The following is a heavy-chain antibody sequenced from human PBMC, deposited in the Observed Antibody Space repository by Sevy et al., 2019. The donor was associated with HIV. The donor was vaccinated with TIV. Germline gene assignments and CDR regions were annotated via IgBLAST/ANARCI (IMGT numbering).Heavy chain of an antibody. J-gene: IGHJ3*02. CDR3: ARDHPRCYYDSSGEAFDI. CDR1: GGSISSSNW. CDR2: IYRSGST. V-gene: IGHV4-4*02. Sequence: SETLSLTCAVSGGSISSSNWWSWVRQPPGKGLEWIGEIYRSGSTNYNPSLKSRVTISVDKSKNQFSLKLSSVTAADTAVYYCARDHPRCYYDSSGEAFDIWGQGTMVTVSS. D-gene: IGHD3-22*01.